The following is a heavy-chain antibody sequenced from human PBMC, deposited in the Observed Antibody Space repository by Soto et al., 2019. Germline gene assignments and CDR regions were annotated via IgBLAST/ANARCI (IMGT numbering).Heavy chain of an antibody. J-gene: IGHJ3*01. CDR1: GDSVSSNSAT. D-gene: IGHD2-15*01. CDR3: ARAAVAFDAFDL. CDR2: TYLRFKWYN. Sequence: QLQQSGPGLVKPSQTLSLTCGISGDSVSSNSATWNWIRQSPSRGLEWLGRTYLRFKWYNEYAVSVKSRIAISPDTSKNHFSLQLSSVTPEDTAVYFCARAAVAFDAFDLWGQGTVVTVPS. V-gene: IGHV6-1*01.